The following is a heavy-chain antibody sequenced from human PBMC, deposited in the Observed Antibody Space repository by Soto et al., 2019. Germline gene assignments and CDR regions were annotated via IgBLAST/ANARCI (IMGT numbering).Heavy chain of an antibody. D-gene: IGHD3-22*01. CDR1: GGTFSSSS. V-gene: IGHV1-69*12. Sequence: QVQLVQSGAEVKKPGSSVKVSCKASGGTFSSSSISWVRQAPGQGLEWMGGIIPIFGTANYTQKFQGRVTITADESTSTAYMELSSLSSDDTAVYYCARPIRYYCERGGQSAWCDPWGQGTLVTVSS. CDR3: ARPIRYYCERGGQSAWCDP. CDR2: IIPIFGTA. J-gene: IGHJ5*02.